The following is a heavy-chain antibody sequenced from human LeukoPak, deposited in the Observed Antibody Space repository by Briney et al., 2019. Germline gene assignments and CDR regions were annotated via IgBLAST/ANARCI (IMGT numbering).Heavy chain of an antibody. CDR1: GFPFSKYW. D-gene: IGHD5-18*01. CDR3: AKGNGYSYGRYYFDY. J-gene: IGHJ4*02. V-gene: IGHV3-7*03. CDR2: INQDESEK. Sequence: PGGSLSLSCVASGFPFSKYWMTWVRQAPGKGLEWVANINQDESEKYYVDSVKGQFTISRDNAKNSLDLQMNRLRAEDTAVYYCAKGNGYSYGRYYFDYWGQGTLVTVSS.